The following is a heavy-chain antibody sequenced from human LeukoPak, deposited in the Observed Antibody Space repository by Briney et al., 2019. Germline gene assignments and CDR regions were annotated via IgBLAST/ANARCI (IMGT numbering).Heavy chain of an antibody. CDR3: ARDQCSSCYTDS. D-gene: IGHD2-2*02. Sequence: GGSLRLSCAASGFIVSSNYMSWVRQAPGKGLEWVSVIYSGGSTYYADSVKGRFTISRDNSKNTLYLQMNSLRAEDTAVYYCARDQCSSCYTDSWGQGTLVTVSS. CDR1: GFIVSSNY. CDR2: IYSGGST. V-gene: IGHV3-53*01. J-gene: IGHJ4*02.